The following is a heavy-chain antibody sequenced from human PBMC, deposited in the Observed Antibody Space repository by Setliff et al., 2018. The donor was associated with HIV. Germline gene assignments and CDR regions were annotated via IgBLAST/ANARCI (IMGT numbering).Heavy chain of an antibody. CDR1: GYSISSVSY. D-gene: IGHD3-3*01. J-gene: IGHJ3*02. CDR3: ARPLTPSYNFWGDAFSI. Sequence: PSETLSLTCTVSGYSISSVSYWGWIRQPPGKGLEWIGSIYHSGSTSYNPSLRSRVTISVDPSKNQFSLKLTSVTAADTAVYYCARPLTPSYNFWGDAFSIWGQGTMVTVSS. V-gene: IGHV4-38-2*02. CDR2: IYHSGST.